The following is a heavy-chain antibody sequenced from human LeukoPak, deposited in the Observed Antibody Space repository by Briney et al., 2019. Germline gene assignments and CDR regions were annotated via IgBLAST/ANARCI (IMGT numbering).Heavy chain of an antibody. CDR2: INHSGST. CDR1: GGSFTGYY. D-gene: IGHD1-26*01. CDR3: ARTVGGSDERSFDY. J-gene: IGHJ4*02. Sequence: SETLSLTCAVYGGSFTGYYWTWIRQPPGRGLEWIGEINHSGSTNYNPSLKSRVTISVDTSKNQFSLKLSSVTAADTAVYYCARTVGGSDERSFDYWVQGTLVTVSS. V-gene: IGHV4-34*01.